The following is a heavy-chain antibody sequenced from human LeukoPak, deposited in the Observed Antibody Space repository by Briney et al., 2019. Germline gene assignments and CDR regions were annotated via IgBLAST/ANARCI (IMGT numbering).Heavy chain of an antibody. CDR3: ARAGRWFDT. Sequence: TASETLSLTCTVSGGSISSYYWSWIRQPPGKGLEWIGYIYYSGSTNYNPSLKSRVTISVDTSKNQFSLKLSSVTAADTAVYYCARAGRWFDTWGQRTLVTVSS. CDR1: GGSISSYY. V-gene: IGHV4-59*01. CDR2: IYYSGST. D-gene: IGHD1-14*01. J-gene: IGHJ5*02.